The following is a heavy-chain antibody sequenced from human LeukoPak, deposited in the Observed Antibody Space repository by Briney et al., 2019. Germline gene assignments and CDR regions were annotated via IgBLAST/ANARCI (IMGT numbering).Heavy chain of an antibody. D-gene: IGHD5-12*01. J-gene: IGHJ4*02. CDR2: ISSSGSSI. CDR3: ARGMVATSRTPVDY. CDR1: GFTLSSYE. Sequence: GGTLRLSCAASGFTLSSYEMNWVRRAPGKGLEWVSYISSSGSSIYYADSVKGRFTISRDNAKNSLYLQMNSLRAEDTAVYYCARGMVATSRTPVDYWGQGTLVTVSS. V-gene: IGHV3-48*03.